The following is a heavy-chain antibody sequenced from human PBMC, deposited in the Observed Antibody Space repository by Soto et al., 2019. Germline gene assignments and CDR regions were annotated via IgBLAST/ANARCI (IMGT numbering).Heavy chain of an antibody. J-gene: IGHJ6*02. Sequence: QVQLVESGGGVVQPGRSLRLSCAASGFTFSSYGMHWVRQAPGKGLEWVAIIWYDGINKYYADSVKGRFTISRDNSKNTLFLQMNTLRADDTAVYYCARDREATGAYGMDVWGQGTTVTVSS. CDR2: IWYDGINK. V-gene: IGHV3-33*01. D-gene: IGHD1-1*01. CDR3: ARDREATGAYGMDV. CDR1: GFTFSSYG.